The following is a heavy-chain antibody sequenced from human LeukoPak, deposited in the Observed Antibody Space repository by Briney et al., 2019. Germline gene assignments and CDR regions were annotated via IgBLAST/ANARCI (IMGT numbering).Heavy chain of an antibody. CDR2: IIPIFGTA. CDR1: GGTFSGYA. Sequence: ASVKVSCKASGGTFSGYAISWVRQAPGQGLEWMGGIIPIFGTANYAQKFQGRVTITADESTSTAYMELSSLRSEDTAVYYCARDGSSPPNWFDPWGQGTLVTVSS. D-gene: IGHD6-6*01. V-gene: IGHV1-69*13. J-gene: IGHJ5*02. CDR3: ARDGSSPPNWFDP.